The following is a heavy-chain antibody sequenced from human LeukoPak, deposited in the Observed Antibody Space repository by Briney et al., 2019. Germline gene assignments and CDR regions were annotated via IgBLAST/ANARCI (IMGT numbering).Heavy chain of an antibody. D-gene: IGHD1-1*01. V-gene: IGHV1-46*01. Sequence: XASGYSFTNYYMHWVRQAPGQGLEWMGIIHSGGGSTTYAQKFQGRVTMTRDTSTSTVYMELSSLRFEDTAVYYCARDGTHHSWDYWGQGTLVTVSS. CDR3: ARDGTHHSWDY. CDR2: IHSGGGST. J-gene: IGHJ4*02. CDR1: GYSFTNYY.